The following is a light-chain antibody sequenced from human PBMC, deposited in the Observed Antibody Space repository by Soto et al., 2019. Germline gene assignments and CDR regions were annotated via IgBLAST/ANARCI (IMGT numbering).Light chain of an antibody. Sequence: DIQLTQSPSFLSASVGDRVTITCRASQGISSSLAWYQQKPGKAPNLLIYAASTLQTGVPSRFSGSGSGTEFTLTISSLQPEDFAPYYCQHLYAYPLDFGQGTRLDIK. V-gene: IGKV1-9*01. CDR1: QGISSS. CDR2: AAS. CDR3: QHLYAYPLD. J-gene: IGKJ5*01.